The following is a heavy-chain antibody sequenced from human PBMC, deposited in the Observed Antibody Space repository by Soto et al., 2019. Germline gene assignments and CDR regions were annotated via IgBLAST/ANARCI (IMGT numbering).Heavy chain of an antibody. CDR3: ARGRLISLYYFDY. D-gene: IGHD2-15*01. CDR1: GFTYSNYD. V-gene: IGHV3-13*01. CDR2: IGTAGDT. J-gene: IGHJ4*02. Sequence: PGGALRLSCAASGFTYSNYDMHSVRQVTGKGLEWVSTIGTAGDTYYPGSVKGRFTISRENAKNSLYLQMNSLRAEDTAVYYCARGRLISLYYFDYWGQGTLITVS.